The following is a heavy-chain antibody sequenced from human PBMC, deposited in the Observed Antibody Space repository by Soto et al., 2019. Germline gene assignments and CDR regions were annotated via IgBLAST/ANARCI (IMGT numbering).Heavy chain of an antibody. CDR3: ARFIVGATNDYFDN. D-gene: IGHD1-26*01. Sequence: PGESLKISCQTSGYTFIHYWVGWVRQLPGKGLEWMGLIYPADSDATYGPSFQGQVTLSVDKSTDTAYLQWSSLRPSDTAMYYCARFIVGATNDYFDNWGQGTLVTVSS. CDR2: IYPADSDA. V-gene: IGHV5-51*01. CDR1: GYTFIHYW. J-gene: IGHJ4*02.